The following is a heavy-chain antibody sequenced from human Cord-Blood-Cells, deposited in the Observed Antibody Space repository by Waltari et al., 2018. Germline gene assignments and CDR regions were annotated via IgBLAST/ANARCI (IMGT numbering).Heavy chain of an antibody. CDR2: INHSGST. V-gene: IGHV4-34*01. CDR3: ARGWGIIVATIFDY. CDR1: GGSFSGYY. Sequence: QVQLQQWGAGLLKPSETLSLTCAVYGGSFSGYYWTWIRPPPGKGLEWIGEINHSGSTNYNPSLKSRVTISVDTSKNQFSLKLSSVTAADTAVYYCARGWGIIVATIFDYWGQGTLVTVSS. D-gene: IGHD5-12*01. J-gene: IGHJ4*02.